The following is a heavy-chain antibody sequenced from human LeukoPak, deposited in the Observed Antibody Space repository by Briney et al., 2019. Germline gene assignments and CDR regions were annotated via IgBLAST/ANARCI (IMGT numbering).Heavy chain of an antibody. CDR3: ASLFNTGPRGRFDY. J-gene: IGHJ4*02. D-gene: IGHD3-10*01. V-gene: IGHV3-7*01. CDR1: GFTFSSYW. CDR2: IKQDGSEK. Sequence: GGSLRLSCAASGFTFSSYWMSWVRQAPGKGLEWVANIKQDGSEKYYVDSVKGRFTISRDNAKNSLYLQMNSLRAEDSALYYCASLFNTGPRGRFDYWGQGTLVTVSS.